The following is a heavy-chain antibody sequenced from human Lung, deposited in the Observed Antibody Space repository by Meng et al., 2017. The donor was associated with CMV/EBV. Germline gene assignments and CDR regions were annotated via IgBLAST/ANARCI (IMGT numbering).Heavy chain of an antibody. D-gene: IGHD3-16*01. CDR2: ITKEGTT. Sequence: EVQLLESGGGLVKPGGSLGLSWAASGFTFSDFAMTWVRQVPGQGLEWVSIITKEGTTYYAESVKGRFSITRDNFKNTVYVDMKTLRAEDTALYYCAMGSDAYAWGQGTLVTVSS. V-gene: IGHV3-23*01. J-gene: IGHJ5*02. CDR3: AMGSDAYA. CDR1: GFTFSDFA.